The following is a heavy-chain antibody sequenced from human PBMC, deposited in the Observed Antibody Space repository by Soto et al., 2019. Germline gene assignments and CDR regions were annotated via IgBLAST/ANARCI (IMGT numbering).Heavy chain of an antibody. D-gene: IGHD4-17*01. Sequence: LTCGFSGLSLSSYGMGVAWIRQPPGKALEWLALIYWDDDKRYISSLKDRLAISKDTSSNQVVLTITNMDPGDTVSYFCAHAGDYYRLTFDDWGPGTLVTVSS. CDR3: AHAGDYYRLTFDD. V-gene: IGHV2-5*02. CDR2: IYWDDDK. CDR1: GLSLSSYGMG. J-gene: IGHJ4*02.